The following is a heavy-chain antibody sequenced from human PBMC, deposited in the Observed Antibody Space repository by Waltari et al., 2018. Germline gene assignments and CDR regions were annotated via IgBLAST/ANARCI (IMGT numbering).Heavy chain of an antibody. J-gene: IGHJ4*02. D-gene: IGHD2-2*01. CDR3: ARVRLNCSSTSCYRGYSYGYYFDY. CDR1: GGFFSGYY. CDR2: INHSGST. Sequence: QVQLQQWGAGLLKPSETLSLTCAVYGGFFSGYYWSWIRQPPGKGMGWKGEINHSGSTNYNPSLKSRVTISVDTSKNQFSLKLSSVTAADTAVYYCARVRLNCSSTSCYRGYSYGYYFDYWGQGTLVTVSS. V-gene: IGHV4-34*01.